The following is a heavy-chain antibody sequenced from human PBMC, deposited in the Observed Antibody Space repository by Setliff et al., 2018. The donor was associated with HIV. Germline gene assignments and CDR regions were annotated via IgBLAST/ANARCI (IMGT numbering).Heavy chain of an antibody. CDR3: ARALSRWLGATPPDI. Sequence: GGSLRLSCAASGFPFSTYPMHWVRQAPGKGPEYVSTINNDGAHTFYADSVKGRFTISRDNSKNTLYLQMGSLGAEDNAVYYCARALSRWLGATPPDIWGQGTMVTVSS. V-gene: IGHV3-64*02. J-gene: IGHJ3*02. CDR1: GFPFSTYP. CDR2: INNDGAHT. D-gene: IGHD1-26*01.